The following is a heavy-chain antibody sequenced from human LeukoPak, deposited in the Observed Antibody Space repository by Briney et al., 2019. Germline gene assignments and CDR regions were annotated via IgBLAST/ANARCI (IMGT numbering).Heavy chain of an antibody. CDR3: ARVHIHGDFDY. Sequence: PSETLSLACTVSGGFISSYYWSWVRQPGGKGMEWLGRIYTSGSTNYKPPRKSRVTMSEDTSKKQFALKLSSVDAEGAAVVYCARVHIHGDFDYWGQGTLVTVSS. J-gene: IGHJ4*02. CDR2: IYTSGST. V-gene: IGHV4-4*07. CDR1: GGFISSYY. D-gene: IGHD2-21*01.